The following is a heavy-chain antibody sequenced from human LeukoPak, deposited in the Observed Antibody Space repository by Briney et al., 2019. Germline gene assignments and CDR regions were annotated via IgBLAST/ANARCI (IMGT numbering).Heavy chain of an antibody. Sequence: GSLKLSWAASGFTFDDYSMHWVRQAPGEGLEWVSLISWNGGSTYYADSVKGRFTISRDNSKNSLYLQMNSLRAEDTALYYCAKDGKNYFDYWGQGTLVTVSS. CDR2: ISWNGGST. J-gene: IGHJ4*02. CDR1: GFTFDDYS. V-gene: IGHV3-43D*03. CDR3: AKDGKNYFDY.